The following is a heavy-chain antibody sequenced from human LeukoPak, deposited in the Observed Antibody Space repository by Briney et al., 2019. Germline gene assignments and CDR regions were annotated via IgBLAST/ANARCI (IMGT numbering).Heavy chain of an antibody. CDR1: GDSISSGDYY. CDR3: AREGGIMVRGVIISSWFDR. CDR2: IYTSGST. Sequence: PSETLSLTCTVSGDSISSGDYYGCWRRHPAGKRLECSGRIYTSGSTNYNPSLKSRVTISVDTSKNQFSLKLSSVTAADTAVYYCAREGGIMVRGVIISSWFDRWGQGTLVTVSS. V-gene: IGHV4-61*02. J-gene: IGHJ5*02. D-gene: IGHD3-10*01.